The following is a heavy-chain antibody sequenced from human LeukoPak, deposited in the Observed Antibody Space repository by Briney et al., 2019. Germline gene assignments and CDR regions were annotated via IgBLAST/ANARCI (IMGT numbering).Heavy chain of an antibody. Sequence: SETLSLTCTVSGGSISSYYWSWIRQPAGKGLEWIGRIYTSGSTNYNPSLKSRVTMSVDTSKNQFSLKLSSVTAADTAVYYCAREDSYGSGSYYRDAFDIWGQGTMVTVSS. J-gene: IGHJ3*02. CDR3: AREDSYGSGSYYRDAFDI. V-gene: IGHV4-4*07. D-gene: IGHD3-10*01. CDR1: GGSISSYY. CDR2: IYTSGST.